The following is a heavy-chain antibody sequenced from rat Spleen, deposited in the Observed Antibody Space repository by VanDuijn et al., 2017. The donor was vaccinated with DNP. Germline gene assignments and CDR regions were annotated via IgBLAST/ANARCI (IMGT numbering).Heavy chain of an antibody. Sequence: EVPLQESGPGLVKPSQSLSLTCSVTGYSITSNYWGWIRKFPGNKMEYIGHISYSGSTNYNPSLKSRFSITRDTSKNQFFLQLNSVTTEDIATYYCARWSRYFDYWGQGVMVTVSS. CDR2: ISYSGST. J-gene: IGHJ2*01. V-gene: IGHV3-1*01. CDR3: ARWSRYFDY. CDR1: GYSITSNY.